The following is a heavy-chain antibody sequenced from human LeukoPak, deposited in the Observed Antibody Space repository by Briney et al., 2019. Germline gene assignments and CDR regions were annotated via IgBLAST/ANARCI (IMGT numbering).Heavy chain of an antibody. CDR1: GYTFTSYY. CDR3: AREDTNSWGAY. CDR2: INPSGGST. D-gene: IGHD6-6*01. V-gene: IGHV1-46*01. J-gene: IGHJ4*02. Sequence: GASVKVSCKASGYTFTSYYMHWVRQAPGQGLEWMGIINPSGGSTSYAQKFQGRVTMTRDTSISTAYMELSRLRSDDTAVYYCAREDTNSWGAYWGQGTLVTVSS.